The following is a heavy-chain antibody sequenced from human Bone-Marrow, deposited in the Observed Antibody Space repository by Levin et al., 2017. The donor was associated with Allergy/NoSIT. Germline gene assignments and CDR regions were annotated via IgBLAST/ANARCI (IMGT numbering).Heavy chain of an antibody. D-gene: IGHD3-22*01. CDR2: IKNKADGGTT. CDR3: YDTDNSSPWDY. Sequence: LSLTCAASGFIFTNARMIWVRQAPGKGLEWVGLIKNKADGGTTDYAAPVKGRFTISRDDSKNMLYLQMNSLKTEDTAVYYCYDTDNSSPWDYWGQGTLVTVSS. V-gene: IGHV3-15*01. J-gene: IGHJ4*02. CDR1: GFIFTNAR.